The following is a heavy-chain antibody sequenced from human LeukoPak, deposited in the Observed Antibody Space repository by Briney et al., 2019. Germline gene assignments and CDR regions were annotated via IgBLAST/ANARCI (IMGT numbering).Heavy chain of an antibody. CDR1: GGSFRGYY. CDR2: ISHSGST. D-gene: IGHD3-22*01. V-gene: IGHV4-34*01. J-gene: IGHJ4*02. CDR3: AREAFYDSSGKSFDY. Sequence: PSETLSLTCAVYGGSFRGYYWGWIRQPPGRGLEWIGSISHSGSTYYNPSLKSRVTVSVDTSKNQFSLKLSSVTAADTAVYYCAREAFYDSSGKSFDYWGQGTLVTVSS.